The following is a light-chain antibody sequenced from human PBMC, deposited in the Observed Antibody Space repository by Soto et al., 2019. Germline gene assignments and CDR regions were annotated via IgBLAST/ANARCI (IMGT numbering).Light chain of an antibody. J-gene: IGKJ1*01. CDR3: QPYKSYWP. Sequence: DFQMTQSLSTLSASVGYRGTVTCRASQRISTWLAWYQQKPGKAPNLLISDASSLETGLPSRFSGSGSGTEFTLTINSLQPDDFATYYCQPYKSYWPFGPGHKVDVK. V-gene: IGKV1-5*01. CDR2: DAS. CDR1: QRISTW.